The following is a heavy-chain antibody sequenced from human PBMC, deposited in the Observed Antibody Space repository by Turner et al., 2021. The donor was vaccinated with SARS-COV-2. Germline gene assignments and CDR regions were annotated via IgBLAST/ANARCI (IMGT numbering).Heavy chain of an antibody. J-gene: IGHJ4*02. D-gene: IGHD5-18*01. CDR1: EFTFNNAR. V-gene: IGHV3-15*01. CDR3: ATAPCHIDGYEDCPFGY. Sequence: VQLVESGGRLVKPGGPLRLSRSASEFTFNNARMSWVRQAPGKGPERVGHIIRKTDVGTTDYAAPVKGRFTISRDDSRNTLYLQLNSLKIEDTAVYYCATAPCHIDGYEDCPFGYWGRGTLVTVSS. CDR2: IIRKTDVGTT.